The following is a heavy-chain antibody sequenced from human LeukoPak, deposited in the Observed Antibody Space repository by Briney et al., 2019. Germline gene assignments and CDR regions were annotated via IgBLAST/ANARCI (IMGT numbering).Heavy chain of an antibody. CDR1: GFSLSTSGVG. CDR2: IYWDDDK. CDR3: AHRLPPGIHFDY. V-gene: IGHV2-5*02. D-gene: IGHD6-13*01. Sequence: SGPTLVKPTQTLTLTCTFSGFSLSTSGVGVGWIRQPPGKALERLALIYWDDDKRYSPSLKSRLTITKDTSKNQVVLTMTNMDPVDTATYYCAHRLPPGIHFDYWGQGTLVTVSS. J-gene: IGHJ4*02.